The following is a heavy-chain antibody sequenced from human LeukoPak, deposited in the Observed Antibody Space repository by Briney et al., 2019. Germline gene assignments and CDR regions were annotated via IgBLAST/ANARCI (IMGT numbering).Heavy chain of an antibody. D-gene: IGHD1-1*01. CDR2: ISSSSSYI. CDR3: ARVRFNWNSSGGFDY. J-gene: IGHJ4*02. CDR1: GFTFSSYS. V-gene: IGHV3-21*01. Sequence: GGSLRLSCAASGFTFSSYSMNWVRQAPGKGLEWVSSISSSSSYIYYADSVKGRFTISRDNAKNSLYLQMNSLGAEDTAVYYCARVRFNWNSSGGFDYWGQGTLVTVSS.